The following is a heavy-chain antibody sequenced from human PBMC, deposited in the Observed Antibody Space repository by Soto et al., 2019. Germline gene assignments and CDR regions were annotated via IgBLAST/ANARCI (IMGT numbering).Heavy chain of an antibody. CDR3: ARVTEGWEHYYFDY. J-gene: IGHJ4*02. CDR1: GGTFSSYA. V-gene: IGHV1-69*06. Sequence: SVKVSCKASGGTFSSYAISWVRQAPGQGLEWMGGTIPIFGTANYAQKFQGRVTITAEKSTSTAYMEQSSLRSEDRAVYYWARVTEGWEHYYFDYWGQGTLVTVSS. D-gene: IGHD1-26*01. CDR2: TIPIFGTA.